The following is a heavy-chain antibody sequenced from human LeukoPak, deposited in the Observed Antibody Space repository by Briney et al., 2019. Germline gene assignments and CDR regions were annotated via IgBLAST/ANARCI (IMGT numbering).Heavy chain of an antibody. V-gene: IGHV3-73*01. J-gene: IGHJ4*02. CDR1: GFTFSNAW. D-gene: IGHD6-19*01. CDR3: IRRNGDYSSGWYDY. Sequence: PGGSLRLSCAASGFTFSNAWMSWVRQASGKGLEWVGRIRSKANSYATAYSASVKGRFTISRDDSKNTAYLQMNSLKTEDTAVYFCIRRNGDYSSGWYDYWGQGTLVTVSS. CDR2: IRSKANSYAT.